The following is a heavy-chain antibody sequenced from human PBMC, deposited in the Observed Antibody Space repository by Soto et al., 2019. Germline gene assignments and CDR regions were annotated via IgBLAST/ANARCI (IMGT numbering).Heavy chain of an antibody. J-gene: IGHJ4*02. CDR3: ASASSSWFAYFDY. CDR1: GYTFTSYG. D-gene: IGHD6-13*01. Sequence: GASVKVSCKASGYTFTSYGISWVRQAPGQGLEWMGWISAYNGNTNYAQKLQGRVTITRDTSASTAYMELSSLRSEDTAVYYCASASSSWFAYFDYWGQGTLVTVSS. V-gene: IGHV1-18*04. CDR2: ISAYNGNT.